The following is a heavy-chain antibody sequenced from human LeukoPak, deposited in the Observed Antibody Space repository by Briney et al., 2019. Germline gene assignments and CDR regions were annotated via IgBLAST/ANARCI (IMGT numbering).Heavy chain of an antibody. CDR3: ARDRVVVVAATLFDY. CDR2: ISAYNGNT. J-gene: IGHJ4*02. D-gene: IGHD2-15*01. Sequence: ASVKVSCKASGYTFTSYGISWVRQAPGQGLEWMGWISAYNGNTNYAQKLQGRVTMTTDTSTSTAYMELRSLGSDDTAVYYCARDRVVVVAATLFDYWGQGTLVTVSS. V-gene: IGHV1-18*01. CDR1: GYTFTSYG.